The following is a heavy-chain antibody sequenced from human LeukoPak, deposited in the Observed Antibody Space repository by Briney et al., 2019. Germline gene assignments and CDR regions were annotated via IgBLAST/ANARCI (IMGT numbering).Heavy chain of an antibody. V-gene: IGHV3-9*01. CDR3: AVLHYYAMDV. D-gene: IGHD2-8*01. Sequence: PGGSLRLSCAASGFTFDDYAMHWVRQAPGKGLEWVSGLSWNSGTKGYADSVKGRFTISRDNAKNSLYLQMNSLRGEDAALYYCAVLHYYAMDVWGQGTTVTVSS. J-gene: IGHJ6*02. CDR1: GFTFDDYA. CDR2: LSWNSGTK.